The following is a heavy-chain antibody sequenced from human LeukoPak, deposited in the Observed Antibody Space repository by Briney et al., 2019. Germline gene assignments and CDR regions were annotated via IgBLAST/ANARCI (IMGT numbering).Heavy chain of an antibody. J-gene: IGHJ4*02. CDR2: IYYSGST. CDR1: GGSFNDYY. D-gene: IGHD3-16*01. CDR3: ARAGGVVAHPHFDY. V-gene: IGHV4-34*09. Sequence: SETLSLTCAVYGGSFNDYYWCWIRQSPGKGLEWIGYIYYSGSTYYNPSLKSRVTISVDTSKNQFSLKLSSVTAADTAVYYCARAGGVVAHPHFDYWGQGTLVTVSS.